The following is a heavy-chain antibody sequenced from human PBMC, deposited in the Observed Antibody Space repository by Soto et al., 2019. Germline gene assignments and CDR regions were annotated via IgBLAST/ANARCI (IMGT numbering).Heavy chain of an antibody. V-gene: IGHV4-30-4*02. CDR1: GGSISSGGSY. CDR2: IYYSGNT. D-gene: IGHD3-10*01. Sequence: SETLSLTCTVSGGSISSGGSYWGWIRQPPGKGQEWIGYIYYSGNTYFNPSLKSRVTLSVDTSKNQFSLKVTSLTAADTAVYSCARAGHYGGPDAIDIWGQGTMVTVSS. J-gene: IGHJ3*02. CDR3: ARAGHYGGPDAIDI.